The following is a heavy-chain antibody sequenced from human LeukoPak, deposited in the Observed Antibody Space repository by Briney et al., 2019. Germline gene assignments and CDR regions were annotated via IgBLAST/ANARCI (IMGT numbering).Heavy chain of an antibody. J-gene: IGHJ3*02. CDR1: GYTFTGYY. Sequence: ASVKVSCKASGYTFTGYYMHWVRQAPGQGLEWMGWINPNSGGTNYAQKFQGRVTMTTDTSISTAYMELSSLRSEDTAVYYCARVPREIASIWGQGTMVTVSS. CDR3: ARVPREIASI. V-gene: IGHV1-2*02. D-gene: IGHD3-16*02. CDR2: INPNSGGT.